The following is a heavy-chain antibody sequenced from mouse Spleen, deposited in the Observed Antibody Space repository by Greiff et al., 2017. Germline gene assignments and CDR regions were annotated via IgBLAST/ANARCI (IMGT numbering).Heavy chain of an antibody. CDR3: TNYGNLGY. CDR2: IDPENGDT. V-gene: IGHV14-4*01. Sequence: EVKLMESGAELVRPGASVKLSCTASGFNIKDDYMHWVKQRPEQGLEWIGWIDPENGDTEYASKFQGKATITADTSSNTAYLQLSSLTSEDTAVYYCTNYGNLGYWGQGTTLTVSS. CDR1: GFNIKDDY. J-gene: IGHJ2*01. D-gene: IGHD2-1*01.